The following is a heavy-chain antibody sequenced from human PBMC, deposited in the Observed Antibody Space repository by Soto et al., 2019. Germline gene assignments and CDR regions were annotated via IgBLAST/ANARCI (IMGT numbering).Heavy chain of an antibody. V-gene: IGHV4-39*01. CDR3: ASLEYSSSSLDY. CDR2: IYYSGST. CDR1: GGSISSSSYY. D-gene: IGHD6-6*01. Sequence: SETLSLTCTVSGGSISSSSYYWGWIRQPPGKGLEWIGSIYYSGSTYYNPSLKSRVTISVDTSKNQFSLKLSSVTAADTAVYYCASLEYSSSSLDYWGQGTLVTVSS. J-gene: IGHJ4*02.